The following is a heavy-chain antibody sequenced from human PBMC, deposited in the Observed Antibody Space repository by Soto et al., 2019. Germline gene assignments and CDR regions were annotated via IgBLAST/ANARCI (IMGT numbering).Heavy chain of an antibody. CDR2: IYPDDSDT. CDR3: ARPIAVAGQYGMDV. CDR1: GYSFTSYW. Sequence: GESLKISCKGSGYSFTSYWIAWVRQMPGKGLEWMGNIYPDDSDTRYSPSLQGQVTIAADKSISTAYLQWSSLKASDTAMYYCARPIAVAGQYGMDVWGQGTTVTVSS. J-gene: IGHJ6*02. V-gene: IGHV5-51*01. D-gene: IGHD6-19*01.